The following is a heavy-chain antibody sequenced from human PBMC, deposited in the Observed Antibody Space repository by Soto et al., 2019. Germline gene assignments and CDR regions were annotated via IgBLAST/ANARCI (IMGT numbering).Heavy chain of an antibody. CDR3: ARVSMDG. Sequence: GSLRLSCAASGFTFSSYSMNWVRQAPGKGLEWVSYISSSSTIYYADSVKGRFTISRDNAKNSLYLQMNSLRDEDTAVYYCARVSMDGWGQGTTVTVSS. CDR2: ISSSSTI. J-gene: IGHJ6*02. V-gene: IGHV3-48*02. CDR1: GFTFSSYS.